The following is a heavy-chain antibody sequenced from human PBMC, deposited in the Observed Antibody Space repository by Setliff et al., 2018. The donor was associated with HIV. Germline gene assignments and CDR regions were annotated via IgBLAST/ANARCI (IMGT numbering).Heavy chain of an antibody. D-gene: IGHD2-15*01. CDR3: AKDMLYCSGGSCYGGEYWFDP. J-gene: IGHJ5*02. Sequence: GGSLRLSCAASGFTFSDYYMSWIRQAPGKGLEWVSYISSSGSTIYYADSVKGRFTISRDNSKNTLYLQMNSLRAEDTAVYYCAKDMLYCSGGSCYGGEYWFDPWGQGTLVTVSS. CDR1: GFTFSDYY. V-gene: IGHV3-11*01. CDR2: ISSSGSTI.